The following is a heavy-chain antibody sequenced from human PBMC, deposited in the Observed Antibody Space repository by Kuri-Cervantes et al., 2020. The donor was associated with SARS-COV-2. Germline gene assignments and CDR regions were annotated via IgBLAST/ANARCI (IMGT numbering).Heavy chain of an antibody. V-gene: IGHV3-23*01. CDR3: ALKSVATANPNLDF. CDR2: IGSSGGRA. Sequence: GGSLRLSCAASGFTFSSYEMNWVRQAPGKGLEWVSAIGSSGGRAFYADSVKGRFTISRDTSKNMVYLQTNSLRAEDTAICYCALKSVATANPNLDFWGQGTLVTVSS. J-gene: IGHJ4*02. CDR1: GFTFSSYE. D-gene: IGHD2-21*02.